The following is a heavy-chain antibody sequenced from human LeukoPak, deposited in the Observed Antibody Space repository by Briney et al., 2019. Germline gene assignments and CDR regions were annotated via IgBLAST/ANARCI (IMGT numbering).Heavy chain of an antibody. D-gene: IGHD3-22*01. J-gene: IGHJ3*02. CDR2: INTNTGNP. Sequence: GASVKVSCKASGYTFTSYAMNWVRQAPGQGLEWMGRINTNTGNPTYAQGFTGRFVFSLDTSVSTAYLQISSLKAEDTAVYYCARSDYDSSGYYPGPDAFDIWGQGTMVTVSS. CDR1: GYTFTSYA. V-gene: IGHV7-4-1*02. CDR3: ARSDYDSSGYYPGPDAFDI.